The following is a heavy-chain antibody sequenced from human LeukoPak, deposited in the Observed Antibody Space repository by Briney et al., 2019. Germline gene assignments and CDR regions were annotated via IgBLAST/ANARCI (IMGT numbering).Heavy chain of an antibody. CDR1: EFTFSSYT. Sequence: GGSLRLSCAASEFTFSSYTMHWVRQAPGKGLEWVAVISYDGSTKYYADSVKGRFTISRDNSKNTLYLQMNSLRAEDTAVYYCAREICGGDCCFYYYYGMDVWGQGTTVTVSS. J-gene: IGHJ6*02. D-gene: IGHD2-21*02. CDR3: AREICGGDCCFYYYYGMDV. CDR2: ISYDGSTK. V-gene: IGHV3-30-3*01.